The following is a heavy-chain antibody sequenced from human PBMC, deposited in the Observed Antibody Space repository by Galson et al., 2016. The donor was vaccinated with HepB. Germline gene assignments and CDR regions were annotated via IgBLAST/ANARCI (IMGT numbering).Heavy chain of an antibody. CDR2: INQSGSQT. V-gene: IGHV3-7*04. J-gene: IGHJ3*01. CDR1: RLTFSSYC. Sequence: SLRLSCAASRLTFSSYCMTCVRQAPANGPEWVANINQSGSQTFYADSVKGRFTISRDNAKNSLYLQMHSLRPEDTAVYYCARDLSPSYADNWYDALDLWGQGTLVTVSS. D-gene: IGHD2-2*01. CDR3: ARDLSPSYADNWYDALDL.